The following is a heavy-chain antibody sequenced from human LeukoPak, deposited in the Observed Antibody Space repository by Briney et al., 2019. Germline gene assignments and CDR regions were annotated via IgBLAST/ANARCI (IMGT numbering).Heavy chain of an antibody. V-gene: IGHV3-23*01. Sequence: GGSLRLSCVTSGFMFSNYAMSWVRQAPGKGLEWVPIISGSGERTYYADSVKGRFAVSRDNSKNTLYLQMMSLRAEDTAVYYCVSQSYSGSDNYYFHYWGQGTLVAVSS. CDR3: VSQSYSGSDNYYFHY. CDR2: ISGSGERT. D-gene: IGHD1-26*01. CDR1: GFMFSNYA. J-gene: IGHJ4*02.